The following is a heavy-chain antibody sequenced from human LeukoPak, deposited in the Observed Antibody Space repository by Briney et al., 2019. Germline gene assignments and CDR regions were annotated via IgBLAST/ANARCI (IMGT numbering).Heavy chain of an antibody. Sequence: GGSLRLPCAVSGFTFNNYAMNWVRQAPGKGLEWVSSISGGGETTYYADSAEGRFTILRENSQNTLYLQMNSLRAEDTAVYYCASDYADYVGYFFFDYWGQGTLVTVSS. CDR3: ASDYADYVGYFFFDY. CDR2: ISGGGETT. V-gene: IGHV3-23*01. CDR1: GFTFNNYA. D-gene: IGHD4-17*01. J-gene: IGHJ4*02.